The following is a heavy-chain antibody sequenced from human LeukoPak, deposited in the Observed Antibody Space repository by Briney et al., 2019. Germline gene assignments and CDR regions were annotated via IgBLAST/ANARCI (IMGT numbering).Heavy chain of an antibody. D-gene: IGHD3-22*01. Sequence: ASVTVSCKASGYTFTTYGITWGRQAPGQGLEWMGWVSAYSGDTDYAQSLQGRVTMTTDTSTSTAYMELTTLRSDDPAVYYCARVWYDSGNHLYFYYGLDVWGQGTTVTVSS. CDR2: VSAYSGDT. CDR1: GYTFTTYG. V-gene: IGHV1-18*01. J-gene: IGHJ6*02. CDR3: ARVWYDSGNHLYFYYGLDV.